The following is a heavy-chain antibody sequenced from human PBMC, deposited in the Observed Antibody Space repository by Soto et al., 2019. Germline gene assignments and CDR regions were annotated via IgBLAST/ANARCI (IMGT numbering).Heavy chain of an antibody. CDR2: IYHSGST. CDR1: GYSISSGYY. V-gene: IGHV4-38-2*02. CDR3: ARDAEDYDFWSGYPRQNYYYYYGMDV. J-gene: IGHJ6*02. Sequence: PSETLSLTCAVSGYSISSGYYWGWIRQPPGKGLEWIGGIYHSGSTYYNPSLKSRVTISVDTSKNQFSLKLSSVTAADTAVYYCARDAEDYDFWSGYPRQNYYYYYGMDVWGQGTTVTVSS. D-gene: IGHD3-3*01.